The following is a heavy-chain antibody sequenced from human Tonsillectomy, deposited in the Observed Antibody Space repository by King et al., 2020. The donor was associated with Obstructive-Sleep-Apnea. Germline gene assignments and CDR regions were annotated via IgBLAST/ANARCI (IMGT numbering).Heavy chain of an antibody. CDR3: ARGSGAADVNWFDP. Sequence: VQLQQWGAGLLKPSETLSLSCAVYGGSFSDYYWSWIRQPPGKGLEWIGEINHSGSTNNNPSLKSRVTISVDMSKNPFSLKLTSGTASDTAVYYCARGSGAADVNWFDPWGQGALVTVSS. D-gene: IGHD6-13*01. V-gene: IGHV4-34*01. J-gene: IGHJ5*02. CDR2: INHSGST. CDR1: GGSFSDYY.